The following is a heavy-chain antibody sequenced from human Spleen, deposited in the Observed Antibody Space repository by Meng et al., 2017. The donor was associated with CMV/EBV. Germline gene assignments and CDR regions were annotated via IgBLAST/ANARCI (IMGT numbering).Heavy chain of an antibody. D-gene: IGHD1-1*01. CDR2: IKEDGSEK. Sequence: FSFSNYWMSWVRQAPGKGLEWVANIKEDGSEKYFLDSVKGRFTISRDNAKNSLFLQMNSLRVDDTAVYYCARIPIDTTFFVQEFYFDYWGQGTLVTVSS. V-gene: IGHV3-7*01. J-gene: IGHJ4*02. CDR1: FSFSNYW. CDR3: ARIPIDTTFFVQEFYFDY.